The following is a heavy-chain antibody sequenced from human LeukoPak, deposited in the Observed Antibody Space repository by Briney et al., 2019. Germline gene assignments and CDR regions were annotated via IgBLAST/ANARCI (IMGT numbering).Heavy chain of an antibody. CDR1: AFTYSNNH. Sequence: PGGSLRLSCAASAFTYSNNHMHWPRQAPGKGLEGVASMPYDGSHKFYAHPVRGRFTISRDNSKNTVYLQMNSLRDEDTAMYYCAKESDAFDIWGQGTMVTVSS. V-gene: IGHV3-30*02. CDR3: AKESDAFDI. J-gene: IGHJ3*02. CDR2: MPYDGSHK.